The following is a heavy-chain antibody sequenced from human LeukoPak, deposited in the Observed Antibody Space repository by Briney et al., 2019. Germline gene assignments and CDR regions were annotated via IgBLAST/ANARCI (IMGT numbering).Heavy chain of an antibody. CDR2: ISQDGSEN. CDR1: GFTFSDFG. J-gene: IGHJ4*02. D-gene: IGHD3-10*01. CDR3: TKGRSNHY. V-gene: IGHV3-7*01. Sequence: GGSLRLSCAASGFTFSDFGMDWVRQAPGKGLEWVANISQDGSENYYVDSVKGRFTISRDNAKNSLYLQMNSLRAEDTAVYYCTKGRSNHYWGQGTLVTVST.